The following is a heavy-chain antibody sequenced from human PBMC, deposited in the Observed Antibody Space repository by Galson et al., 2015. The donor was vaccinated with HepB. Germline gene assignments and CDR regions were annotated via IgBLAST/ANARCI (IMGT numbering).Heavy chain of an antibody. Sequence: SVKVSCKASGYTFINNAMHWVRQAPGQRLEWMGWINSGYGNTKYSQKFQGRVTMTRDTSANTAYMELSSLTSEDTAVYYCARDVGYCTKNICPRPHGMDVWGQGTTVTVSS. CDR3: ARDVGYCTKNICPRPHGMDV. D-gene: IGHD2-8*01. CDR1: GYTFINNA. V-gene: IGHV1-3*04. CDR2: INSGYGNT. J-gene: IGHJ6*02.